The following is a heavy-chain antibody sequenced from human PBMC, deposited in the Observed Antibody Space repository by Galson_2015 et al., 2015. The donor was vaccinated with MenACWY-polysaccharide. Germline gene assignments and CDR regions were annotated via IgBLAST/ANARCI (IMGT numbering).Heavy chain of an antibody. J-gene: IGHJ6*02. D-gene: IGHD2/OR15-2a*01. CDR2: ITGGGDST. Sequence: SLRLSCAASGFAYSAHAMSWVRQAPGKGLQWVSGITGGGDSTYYADSVKGRLTVSRDNSRNTLFLQMNSLRAEDTAVYYCARGIDYGMDVWGQGTTVAVSS. CDR3: ARGIDYGMDV. V-gene: IGHV3-23*01. CDR1: GFAYSAHA.